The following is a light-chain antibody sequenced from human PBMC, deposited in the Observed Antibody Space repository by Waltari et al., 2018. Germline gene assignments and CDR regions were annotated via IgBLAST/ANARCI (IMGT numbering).Light chain of an antibody. CDR2: DAS. J-gene: IGKJ4*01. CDR1: QSVGTY. CDR3: QQRRNWPLT. Sequence: EIVLTQSPAILSFSPGERATLSCRDSQSVGTYLPWYQQRPVQSPRLLIYDASYRATGIPARFSGSGSETDFTLTISSLQPEDFAVYYCQQRRNWPLTFGGGTRVQI. V-gene: IGKV3-11*01.